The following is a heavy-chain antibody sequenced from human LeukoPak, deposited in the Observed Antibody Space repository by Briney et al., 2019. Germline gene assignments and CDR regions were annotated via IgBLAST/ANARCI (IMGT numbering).Heavy chain of an antibody. Sequence: ESLSLTRTVPGGTSSPYYWSWIRLPPGQGLVWPGYIYYSVITNYNPSLKSRVTISVDTSKSQFSLKLSPVTAADTAVYYCARGGLLFTMIVVDGDAFDIWGQGTMVTVSS. CDR3: ARGGLLFTMIVVDGDAFDI. D-gene: IGHD3-22*01. V-gene: IGHV4-59*01. CDR2: IYYSVIT. J-gene: IGHJ3*02. CDR1: GGTSSPYY.